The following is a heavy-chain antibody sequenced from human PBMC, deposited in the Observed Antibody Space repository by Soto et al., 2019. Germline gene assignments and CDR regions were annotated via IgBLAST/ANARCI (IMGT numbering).Heavy chain of an antibody. D-gene: IGHD4-4*01. CDR1: GGSISSYY. Sequence: SETLSLTCTVSGGSISSYYWSWIRQPAGKGLEWIGRMHSSESTNYNPSLKSRVTMSVDTSMNQFSLKMSSVTAADTAVYYCASLPTVSSSAFWGQGILVTVSS. J-gene: IGHJ4*02. CDR3: ASLPTVSSSAF. V-gene: IGHV4-4*07. CDR2: MHSSEST.